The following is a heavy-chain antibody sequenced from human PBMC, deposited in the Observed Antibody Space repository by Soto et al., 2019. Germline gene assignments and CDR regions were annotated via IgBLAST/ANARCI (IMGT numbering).Heavy chain of an antibody. CDR3: ARGISSGWYGDNWFDP. Sequence: QVQLVQSGAEVKKPGASVKVSCKASGYTFTGYYMHWVRQAPGQGLEWMGWINPNSGGTNYAQKLQGRVTMTTDTSTSTAYMELRSLRSDDTAVYYCARGISSGWYGDNWFDPWGQGTLVTVSS. D-gene: IGHD6-19*01. J-gene: IGHJ5*02. CDR2: INPNSGGT. V-gene: IGHV1-2*02. CDR1: GYTFTGYY.